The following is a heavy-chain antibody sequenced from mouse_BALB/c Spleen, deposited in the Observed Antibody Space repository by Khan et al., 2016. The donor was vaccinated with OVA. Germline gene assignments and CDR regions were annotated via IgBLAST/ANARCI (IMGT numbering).Heavy chain of an antibody. CDR3: DRAARIDY. CDR2: ISYSGST. D-gene: IGHD1-2*01. CDR1: GYSITSGYG. V-gene: IGHV3-1*02. Sequence: EVQLQESGPGLVKPSQSLSLTCTVTGYSITSGYGWYLIRQFPGNQLELMGYISYSGSTNYHPSLKSRISITRDTSKNQFFLQLNSVTTEDTATYYCDRAARIDYWGQGTTLTVSS. J-gene: IGHJ2*01.